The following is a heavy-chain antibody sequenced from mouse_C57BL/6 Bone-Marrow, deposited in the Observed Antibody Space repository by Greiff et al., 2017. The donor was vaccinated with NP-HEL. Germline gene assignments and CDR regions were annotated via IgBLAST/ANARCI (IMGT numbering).Heavy chain of an antibody. CDR2: IYPGDGDT. Sequence: QVQLQQSGPELVKPGASVKISCKASGYAFSSSWMNWVKQRPGKGLEWIGRIYPGDGDTNYNGKFKGKATLTADKSSSTAYMQLSSLTSEDSAVYFCAIYGSWFAYWGQGTLVTVSA. CDR3: AIYGSWFAY. V-gene: IGHV1-82*01. CDR1: GYAFSSSW. D-gene: IGHD1-1*02. J-gene: IGHJ3*01.